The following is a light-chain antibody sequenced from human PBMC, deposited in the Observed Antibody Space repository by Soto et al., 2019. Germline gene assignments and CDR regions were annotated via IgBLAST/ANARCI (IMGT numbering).Light chain of an antibody. CDR1: QIISIW. CDR2: KTS. J-gene: IGKJ1*01. V-gene: IGKV1-5*03. Sequence: DTHMTQSPSTLSASVGDRVTITCRASQIISIWLAWYEQKPGKAPNLLIYKTSSLETGAPSRFSGSGSGTEFTLTISSLQTDDCATYYCQRWNDYAWTFGQGTKVEVK. CDR3: QRWNDYAWT.